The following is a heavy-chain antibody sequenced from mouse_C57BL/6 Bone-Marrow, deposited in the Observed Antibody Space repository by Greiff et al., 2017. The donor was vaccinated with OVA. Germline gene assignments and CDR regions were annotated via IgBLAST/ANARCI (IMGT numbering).Heavy chain of an antibody. CDR1: GYTFTDYY. CDR3: ARSGRLRAYFDY. CDR2: IYPGSGNI. D-gene: IGHD3-1*01. J-gene: IGHJ2*01. Sequence: QVQLKQSGAELVRPGASVKLSCKASGYTFTDYYISWVQQRPGQGLEWIARIYPGSGNIYYNEKFKGKATLTAEKSSSTAYMQLSSLTSDDSAVYFCARSGRLRAYFDYWGQGTTLTVSS. V-gene: IGHV1-76*01.